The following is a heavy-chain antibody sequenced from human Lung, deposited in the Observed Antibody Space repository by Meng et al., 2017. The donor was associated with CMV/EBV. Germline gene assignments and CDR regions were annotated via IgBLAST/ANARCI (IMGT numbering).Heavy chain of an antibody. J-gene: IGHJ4*02. Sequence: SCAASGFTFSSYAMSWVRQAPGKGLEWVSAISGSGGSTYYAESVKGRFTISRDNSKNTLYLQMNSLRAEDTAVYYCAKSYYDSSGYYYNWGQGTLVTVSS. CDR2: ISGSGGST. D-gene: IGHD3-22*01. V-gene: IGHV3-23*01. CDR1: GFTFSSYA. CDR3: AKSYYDSSGYYYN.